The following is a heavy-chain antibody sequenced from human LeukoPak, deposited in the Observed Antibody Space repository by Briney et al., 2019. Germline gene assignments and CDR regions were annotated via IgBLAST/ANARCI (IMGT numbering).Heavy chain of an antibody. V-gene: IGHV1-2*02. CDR1: GYTFTGYY. J-gene: IGHJ4*02. D-gene: IGHD3-22*01. CDR2: INPNSGGT. CDR3: AREGEVDTMIVGYYFDY. Sequence: VASVKVSCKASGYTFTGYYMHWVRQAPGQGLEWMGWINPNSGGTNYAQKFQGRVTMTRDTSISTAYMELSRLRSDDTAVYYCAREGEVDTMIVGYYFDYWGQGTLVTVSS.